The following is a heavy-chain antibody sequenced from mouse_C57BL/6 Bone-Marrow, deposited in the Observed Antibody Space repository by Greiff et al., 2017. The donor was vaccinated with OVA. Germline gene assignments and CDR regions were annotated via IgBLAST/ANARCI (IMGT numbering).Heavy chain of an antibody. D-gene: IGHD1-2*01. CDR3: VRQRQGAMDY. V-gene: IGHV10-1*01. J-gene: IGHJ4*01. CDR2: IRSKSNNYAT. Sequence: EVKVVESGGGLVQPKGSLKLSCAASGFSFNTYAMNWVRQAPGKGLEWVARIRSKSNNYATYYADSVKDRFTISRDDSESMLYLQMNNLKTEDTAMYYCVRQRQGAMDYWGQGTSVTVSS. CDR1: GFSFNTYA.